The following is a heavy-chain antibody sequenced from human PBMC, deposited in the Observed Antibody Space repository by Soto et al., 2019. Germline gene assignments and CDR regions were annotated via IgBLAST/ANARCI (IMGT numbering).Heavy chain of an antibody. CDR1: GGSISRYY. D-gene: IGHD4-17*01. V-gene: IGHV4-59*13. J-gene: IGHJ2*01. Sequence: QVQLQESGPRLLKTSETVSLTCTVSGGSISRYYWSWIRQTPGKGLEWIGCINYSGNSNYNPALKSRVTMSVDPSTNPVSLRLSSVTAADPAVFSCARGYGGNSHCYFALWGRGTLVPVSS. CDR2: INYSGNS. CDR3: ARGYGGNSHCYFAL.